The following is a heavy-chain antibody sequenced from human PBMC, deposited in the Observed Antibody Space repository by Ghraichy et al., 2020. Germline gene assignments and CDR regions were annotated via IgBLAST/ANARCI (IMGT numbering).Heavy chain of an antibody. D-gene: IGHD3-10*01. Sequence: GGSLRLSCAASGFTFSSYSMNWVRQAPGKGLGWVSYISSSSTIYYADSVKGRFTISRDNAKNSLYLQMNSLRDEDTAVYYCARDTIGVRGDYWGQGTLVTASS. V-gene: IGHV3-48*02. CDR2: ISSSSTI. J-gene: IGHJ4*02. CDR3: ARDTIGVRGDY. CDR1: GFTFSSYS.